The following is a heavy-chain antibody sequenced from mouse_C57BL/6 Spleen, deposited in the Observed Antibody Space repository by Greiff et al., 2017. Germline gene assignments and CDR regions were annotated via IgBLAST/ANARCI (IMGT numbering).Heavy chain of an antibody. J-gene: IGHJ4*01. CDR3: ARGVLRLYAMDY. V-gene: IGHV1-20*01. Sequence: EVQVVESGPELVKPGDSVKISCKASGYSFTGYFMNWVMQSHGKSLEWIGRINPYNGDTFYNQKFKGKATLTVDKSSSTAHMELRSLTSEDSAVYYCARGVLRLYAMDYWGQGPSVTVSS. CDR2: INPYNGDT. CDR1: GYSFTGYF. D-gene: IGHD1-1*01.